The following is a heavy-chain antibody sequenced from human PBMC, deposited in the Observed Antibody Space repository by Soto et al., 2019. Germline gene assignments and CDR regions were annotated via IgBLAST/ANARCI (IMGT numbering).Heavy chain of an antibody. V-gene: IGHV3-23*01. J-gene: IGHJ4*02. D-gene: IGHD6-6*01. CDR1: GFTFSSYA. Sequence: HPVGSLRLSCAASGFTFSSYAMSWVRQAPGKGLEWVSAISGSGGSTYYADSVKGRFTISRDNSKNTLYLQMNSLRAEDTAVYYCAKVGGPSEQLVRAPGNWGQGTLVTVSS. CDR2: ISGSGGST. CDR3: AKVGGPSEQLVRAPGN.